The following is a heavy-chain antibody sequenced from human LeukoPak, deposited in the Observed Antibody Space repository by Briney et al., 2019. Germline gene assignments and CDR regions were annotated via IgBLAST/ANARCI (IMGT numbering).Heavy chain of an antibody. J-gene: IGHJ3*02. CDR2: IYYSGST. CDR1: GGSISSYY. V-gene: IGHV4-59*08. CDR3: ACNYYDSSGYYADAFDI. D-gene: IGHD3-22*01. Sequence: SETLSLTCTVSGGSISSYYWSWIRQPPGKGLEWIGYIYYSGSTNYNPSLKSRVTISVYTSKNQFSLKLSSVAAADTAVYYCACNYYDSSGYYADAFDIWGQGTMVTVSS.